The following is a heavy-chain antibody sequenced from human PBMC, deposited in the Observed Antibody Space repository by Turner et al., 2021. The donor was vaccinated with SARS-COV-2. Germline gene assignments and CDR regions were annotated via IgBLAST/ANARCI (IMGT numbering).Heavy chain of an antibody. V-gene: IGHV3-30*03. CDR1: GFTFSSYG. CDR3: ARDLGYPFGGMDV. J-gene: IGHJ6*02. Sequence: QVQLVESGGGVVQPGRSLRLSCAASGFTFSSYGMHWVRQAPGKGLEWVAVISYDGSNENYADSVKGRFTISRDNSKNTLYLQMNSLRAEDTAVYYCARDLGYPFGGMDVWGQGTTVTVSS. D-gene: IGHD3-16*01. CDR2: ISYDGSNE.